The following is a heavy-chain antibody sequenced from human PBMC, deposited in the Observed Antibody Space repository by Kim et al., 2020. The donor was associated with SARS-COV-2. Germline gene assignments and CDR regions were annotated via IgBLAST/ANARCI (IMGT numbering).Heavy chain of an antibody. V-gene: IGHV1-69*13. J-gene: IGHJ3*02. D-gene: IGHD6-13*01. CDR1: GGTFSSYA. Sequence: SVKVSCKASGGTFSSYAISWVRQAPGQGLEWMGGIIPIFGTANYAQKFQGRVTITADESTSTAYMELSSLRSEDTAVYYCARRGQQLETIRAFDIWGQGTMVTVSS. CDR2: IIPIFGTA. CDR3: ARRGQQLETIRAFDI.